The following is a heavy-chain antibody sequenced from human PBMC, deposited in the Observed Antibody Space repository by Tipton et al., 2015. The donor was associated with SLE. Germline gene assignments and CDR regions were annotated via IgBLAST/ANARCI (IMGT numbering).Heavy chain of an antibody. J-gene: IGHJ4*02. V-gene: IGHV4-59*01. CDR3: ASVSKFVFDS. CDR2: ISHSGSS. Sequence: TLSLTCSVSDDSITNYHWSWIRQPPGKGLDWIGSISHSGSSNYNPSLKSRVTISLDTSKNQFSLNFTSVTAADTAVYYCASVSKFVFDSWGQGTLVTVSS. D-gene: IGHD4-11*01. CDR1: DDSITNYH.